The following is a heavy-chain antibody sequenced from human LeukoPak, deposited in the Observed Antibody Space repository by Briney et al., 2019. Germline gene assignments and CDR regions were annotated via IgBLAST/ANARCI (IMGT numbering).Heavy chain of an antibody. Sequence: GGSLRLSCAASGFTFSNAWMSWVRQAPGKGLEWVGCIKSKTDGGTTDYAAPVEGRFTISRDDSKNTLYLQMNSLKTEDTAVYYCTTSIMITFGGVIVRRLFDYWGQGTLVTVSS. J-gene: IGHJ4*02. CDR3: TTSIMITFGGVIVRRLFDY. V-gene: IGHV3-15*01. D-gene: IGHD3-16*02. CDR1: GFTFSNAW. CDR2: IKSKTDGGTT.